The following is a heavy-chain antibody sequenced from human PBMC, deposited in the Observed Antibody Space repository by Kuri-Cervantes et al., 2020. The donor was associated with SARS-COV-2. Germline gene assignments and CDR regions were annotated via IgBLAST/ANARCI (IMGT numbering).Heavy chain of an antibody. CDR1: GYTFTSYG. Sequence: ASVKVSCKASGYTFTSYGISWVRQAPGQGLEWMGIINPSGGSTSYAQKFQGRVTMTRDTSTSTVYMELSSLRSEDTAVYYCARDLGDTAMVTRYYYYGMDVWGQGTTVTVSS. CDR3: ARDLGDTAMVTRYYYYGMDV. J-gene: IGHJ6*02. CDR2: INPSGGST. D-gene: IGHD5-18*01. V-gene: IGHV1-46*01.